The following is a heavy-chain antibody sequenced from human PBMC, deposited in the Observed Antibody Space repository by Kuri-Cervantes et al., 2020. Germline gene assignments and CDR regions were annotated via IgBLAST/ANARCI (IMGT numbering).Heavy chain of an antibody. CDR3: AKSGGATDY. J-gene: IGHJ4*02. Sequence: GESLKISCAASGFTFSSYGMHWVRQAPGKGLEWVAVISYDGSNKYYADFVKGRFTISRDNSKNTLYLQMNSLRAEDTAVYYCAKSGGATDYWGQGTLVTVSS. CDR2: ISYDGSNK. V-gene: IGHV3-30*18. CDR1: GFTFSSYG. D-gene: IGHD1-26*01.